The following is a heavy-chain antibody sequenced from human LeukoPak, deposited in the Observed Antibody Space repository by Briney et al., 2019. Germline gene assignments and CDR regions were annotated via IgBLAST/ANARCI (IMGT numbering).Heavy chain of an antibody. V-gene: IGHV4-34*01. Sequence: SETLSLTCAVYGVSFSGYYWSWIRQPPGKGLEWIGEINHSGSTNYNPSLKSRVTISVDTSKNQFSLKLSSVTAADTAVYYCARMDQPSLGYYYYMDVWGKGTTVTVSS. J-gene: IGHJ6*03. CDR3: ARMDQPSLGYYYYMDV. CDR1: GVSFSGYY. D-gene: IGHD2-2*01. CDR2: INHSGST.